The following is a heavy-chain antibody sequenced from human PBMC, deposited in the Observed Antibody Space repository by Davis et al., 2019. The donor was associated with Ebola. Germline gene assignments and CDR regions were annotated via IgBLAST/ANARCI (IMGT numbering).Heavy chain of an antibody. D-gene: IGHD3-22*01. V-gene: IGHV4-30-4*07. J-gene: IGHJ5*02. CDR1: GVSISSGGYS. CDR2: FYYSGNT. CDR3: AREYSYDSSGYSSSTNWFDP. Sequence: MPSETLSLTCAVSGVSISSGGYSWSWIRQPPGKGLEWIGYFYYSGNTYYNPSLKSRVTISVDTSKNQFSLKLTSATAADTAVYYCAREYSYDSSGYSSSTNWFDPWGQGTLVTVSS.